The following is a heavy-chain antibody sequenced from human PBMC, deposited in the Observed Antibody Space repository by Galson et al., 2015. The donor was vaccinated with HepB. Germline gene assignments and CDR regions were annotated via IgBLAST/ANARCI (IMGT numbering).Heavy chain of an antibody. CDR3: ARDSGFLRDLAYYDYYGMDV. CDR2: ISGRDSAK. Sequence: SLRLSCAASGFTLGTYGMNWVRQSPGKGLEWVSYISGRDSAKKHADSVKGRFTTTRDSVKNSVYLQMNGLRDEDTAVYYCARDSGFLRDLAYYDYYGMDVWGQGTTVTVSS. CDR1: GFTLGTYG. V-gene: IGHV3-48*02. D-gene: IGHD3-10*01. J-gene: IGHJ6*02.